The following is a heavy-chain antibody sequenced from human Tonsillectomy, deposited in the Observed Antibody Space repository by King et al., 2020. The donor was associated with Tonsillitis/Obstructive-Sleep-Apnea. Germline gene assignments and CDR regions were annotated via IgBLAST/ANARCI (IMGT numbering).Heavy chain of an antibody. Sequence: QLQESGPGLVKPSETLSLTCTVSGGSIIGYYWSWIRQPPGKGLEWIGCIYYSGKTNYIPSLKSRVTLSVDTLKNQFSLKLSSVTAADTAVYYCARVQDSTDVDYYYMDVWGKGTTVTVSS. J-gene: IGHJ6*03. CDR3: ARVQDSTDVDYYYMDV. V-gene: IGHV4-59*01. CDR2: IYYSGKT. D-gene: IGHD3/OR15-3a*01. CDR1: GGSIIGYY.